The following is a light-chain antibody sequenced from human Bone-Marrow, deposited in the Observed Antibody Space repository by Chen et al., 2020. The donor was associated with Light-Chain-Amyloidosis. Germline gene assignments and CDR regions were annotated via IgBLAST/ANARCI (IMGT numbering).Light chain of an antibody. CDR3: QQYATLPRT. CDR1: QSVSNSY. Sequence: ENVLTQSPGTLSLSPGERATLSCTASQSVSNSYLAWYQQKPGQAPRLLIHGASSRAAGIPDRFRGSGSGTDFPLTISRLEPEDFAMYYCQQYATLPRTFGQGTKVEI. CDR2: GAS. V-gene: IGKV3-20*01. J-gene: IGKJ1*01.